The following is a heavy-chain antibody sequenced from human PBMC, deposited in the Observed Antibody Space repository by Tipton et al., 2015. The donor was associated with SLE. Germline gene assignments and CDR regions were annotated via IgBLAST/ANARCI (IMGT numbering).Heavy chain of an antibody. J-gene: IGHJ6*03. CDR3: ARGGGIRFLEWDYYYMDV. CDR2: MYDSGST. CDR1: GGSISNYY. Sequence: LRLSCTVSGGSISNYYWSWIRQPPGKGLEWIGYMYDSGSTTYNPSLKSRVTISVDTSKNQFSLKLSSVTAADTAVYYCARGGGIRFLEWDYYYMDVWGKGTTVTVSS. D-gene: IGHD3-3*01. V-gene: IGHV4-59*01.